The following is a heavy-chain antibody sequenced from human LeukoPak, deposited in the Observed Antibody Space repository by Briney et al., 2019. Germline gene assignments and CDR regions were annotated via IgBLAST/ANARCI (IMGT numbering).Heavy chain of an antibody. J-gene: IGHJ5*02. CDR3: AGYYYDSSGYPRPWFDP. V-gene: IGHV1-18*01. CDR2: ISAYNGNT. CDR1: GYTPTNYG. D-gene: IGHD3-22*01. Sequence: VASVKVSCKASGYTPTNYGISWVRQAPGQGLEWMGWISAYNGNTNFAQKLQGRVTLTTDTSTGTAYMELRSLRSDDTAVYYCAGYYYDSSGYPRPWFDPWGQGTLVTVSS.